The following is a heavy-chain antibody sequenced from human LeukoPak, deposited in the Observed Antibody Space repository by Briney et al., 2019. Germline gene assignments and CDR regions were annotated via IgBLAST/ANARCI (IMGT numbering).Heavy chain of an antibody. CDR1: GGSISSGDYY. V-gene: IGHV4-30-4*08. J-gene: IGHJ4*02. D-gene: IGHD3-3*01. CDR2: IYYSGST. CDR3: ARESRFLEWSADY. Sequence: PSETLSLTCTVSGGSISSGDYYWSWIRQPPGKGLEWIGYIYYSGSTYYNPSLKSRVTILVDTSKNQFSLKLSSVTAADTAVYYCARESRFLEWSADYWGQGTLVTVSS.